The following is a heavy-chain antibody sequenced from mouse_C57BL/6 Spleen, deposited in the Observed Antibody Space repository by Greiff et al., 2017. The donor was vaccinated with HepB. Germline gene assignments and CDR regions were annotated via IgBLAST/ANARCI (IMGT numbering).Heavy chain of an antibody. Sequence: VQRVESGPGLVQPSQSLSITCTVSGFSLTSYGVHWVRQSPGKGLEWLGVIWSGGSTDYNAAFISRLSISKDNSKSQVFFKMNSLHADDTAIYYCASYSNYSYYFDYWGQGTTLTVSS. V-gene: IGHV2-2*01. CDR2: IWSGGST. CDR1: GFSLTSYG. D-gene: IGHD2-5*01. J-gene: IGHJ2*01. CDR3: ASYSNYSYYFDY.